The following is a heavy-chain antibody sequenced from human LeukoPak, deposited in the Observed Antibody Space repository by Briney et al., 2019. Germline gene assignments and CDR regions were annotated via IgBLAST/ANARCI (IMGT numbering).Heavy chain of an antibody. CDR1: GLSLSDLS. J-gene: IGHJ5*02. D-gene: IGHD3-16*01. Sequence: ASVKVSCKVSGLSLSDLSMHWVRQAPGKGFEWVGHFDPEDDEAICAQNFQARVTITEDKSADTAYMELSSLKSDDTAVYYCATIGGSWGQGTQVTVSS. CDR2: FDPEDDEA. CDR3: ATIGGS. V-gene: IGHV1-24*01.